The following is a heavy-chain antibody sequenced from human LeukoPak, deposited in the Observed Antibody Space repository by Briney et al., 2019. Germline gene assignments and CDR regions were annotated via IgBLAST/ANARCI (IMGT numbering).Heavy chain of an antibody. J-gene: IGHJ4*02. V-gene: IGHV1-2*02. CDR1: GYTFTGYY. D-gene: IGHD1-26*01. Sequence: ASVKVSCKASGYTFTGYYMHWARQAPGQGLEWMGWINPNSGGTNYAQKFQGRVTMTRDTSISTAYMELSRLRSDDTAVYYCARVGHSGSYFEYYFDYWGQGTLVTVSS. CDR2: INPNSGGT. CDR3: ARVGHSGSYFEYYFDY.